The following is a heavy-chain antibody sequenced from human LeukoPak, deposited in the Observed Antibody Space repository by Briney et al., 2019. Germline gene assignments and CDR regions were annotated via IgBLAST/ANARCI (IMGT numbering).Heavy chain of an antibody. CDR2: IWYDGSNK. J-gene: IGHJ6*02. CDR1: GFTFSSYG. Sequence: GGSLRLSCAASGFTFSSYGMHWVRQAPGKGLEWVAVIWYDGSNKYYADSVKGRFTISRDNSKNTLYLQMNSLRAEDTAVYYCARAVEYSSGWSDYYYGMDVWGQGTTVTVSS. V-gene: IGHV3-33*01. D-gene: IGHD6-19*01. CDR3: ARAVEYSSGWSDYYYGMDV.